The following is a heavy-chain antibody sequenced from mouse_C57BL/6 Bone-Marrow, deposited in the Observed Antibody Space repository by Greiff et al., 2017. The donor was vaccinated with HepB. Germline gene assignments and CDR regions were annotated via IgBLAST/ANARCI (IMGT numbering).Heavy chain of an antibody. Sequence: EVQLVESGGGLVQPKGSLKLSCAASGFSFNTYAMNWVRQAPGKGLEWVARIRSKSNNYATYYADSVKDRFTISRDDSESMLYLQMNNLKTEDTAMYYCVRRVYSNHYYAMDYWGQGTSVTVSS. D-gene: IGHD2-5*01. CDR1: GFSFNTYA. J-gene: IGHJ4*01. CDR3: VRRVYSNHYYAMDY. V-gene: IGHV10-1*01. CDR2: IRSKSNNYAT.